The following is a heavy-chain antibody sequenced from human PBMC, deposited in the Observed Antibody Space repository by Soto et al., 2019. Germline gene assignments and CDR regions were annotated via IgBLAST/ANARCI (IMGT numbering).Heavy chain of an antibody. J-gene: IGHJ6*04. Sequence: ASVKVSCKVSGYTLTELSMHWVRQAPGEGLEWMGGFDPEDGETIYAQKFQGRVTMTEDTSTDTAYMELSSLRSEDTAVYYCAPRMVVSTKGSSSYYGLAAWAKGPTFPVSA. V-gene: IGHV1-24*01. CDR1: GYTLTELS. CDR3: APRMVVSTKGSSSYYGLAA. D-gene: IGHD1-26*01. CDR2: FDPEDGET.